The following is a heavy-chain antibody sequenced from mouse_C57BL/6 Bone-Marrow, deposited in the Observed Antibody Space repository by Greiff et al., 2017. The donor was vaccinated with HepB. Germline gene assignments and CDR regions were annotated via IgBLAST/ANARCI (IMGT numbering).Heavy chain of an antibody. D-gene: IGHD3-3*01. CDR1: GYTFTSYW. CDR3: AIGGGRGYFDY. Sequence: QVHVKQPGAELVKPGASVKVSCKASGYTFTSYWMHWVKQRPGQGLEWIGRIHPSDSDTNYNQKFKGKAKLPVDKSSSTAYMQRSSLTSEESAVYYCAIGGGRGYFDYWGQGTTLTVSS. V-gene: IGHV1-74*01. J-gene: IGHJ2*01. CDR2: IHPSDSDT.